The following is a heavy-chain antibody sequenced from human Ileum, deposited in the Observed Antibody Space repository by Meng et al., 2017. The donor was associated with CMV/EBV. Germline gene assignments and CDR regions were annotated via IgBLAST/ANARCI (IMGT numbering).Heavy chain of an antibody. Sequence: EVQLVESGXXLVKPGGSLRLSCAASGFSISIYAMNWVRQAPGKGLEWISYISRGSDNIAYADSVKGRFTISRDNAKNSLYLQMDSLRAEDTALYYCATDKDLAFDYWGPGTLVTV. D-gene: IGHD5-12*01. CDR2: ISRGSDNI. J-gene: IGHJ4*02. CDR1: GFSISIYA. CDR3: ATDKDLAFDY. V-gene: IGHV3-21*03.